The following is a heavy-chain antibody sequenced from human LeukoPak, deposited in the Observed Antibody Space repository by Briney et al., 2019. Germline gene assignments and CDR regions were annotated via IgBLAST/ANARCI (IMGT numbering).Heavy chain of an antibody. CDR2: ISGSGSST. CDR1: GFTFSSYA. V-gene: IGHV3-23*01. D-gene: IGHD3-3*01. J-gene: IGHJ4*02. CDR3: AKANQRYYDFWSGFDY. Sequence: GGSLRLSCAASGFTFSSYAMSWVRQAPGKGLEWVSAISGSGSSTYYADSVKGRFTIPRDNSKNTLYLQMNSLRAEDTAVYYCAKANQRYYDFWSGFDYWGQGTLVTVSS.